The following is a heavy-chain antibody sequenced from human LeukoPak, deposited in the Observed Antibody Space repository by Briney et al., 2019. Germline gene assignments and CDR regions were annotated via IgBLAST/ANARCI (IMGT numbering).Heavy chain of an antibody. V-gene: IGHV4-59*01. Sequence: SSETLSLTCTVSGGSISSYYWSWIRQPPGKGLEWIGYIYYSGSTNYNPSLKSRVTISVDTSKNQFSLKLSSVTAADTAVYYCARSSGWSHFDYWGQGTLVTVSS. CDR3: ARSSGWSHFDY. CDR2: IYYSGST. CDR1: GGSISSYY. D-gene: IGHD6-19*01. J-gene: IGHJ4*02.